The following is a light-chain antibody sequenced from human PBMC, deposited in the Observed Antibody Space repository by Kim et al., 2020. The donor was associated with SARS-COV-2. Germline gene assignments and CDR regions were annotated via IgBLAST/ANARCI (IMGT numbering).Light chain of an antibody. J-gene: IGKJ2*01. CDR2: DAS. CDR1: QDINNY. Sequence: SASVGDRITITCQASQDINNYLNWYHHKPGKAPKPLIHDASNLETGVSSRFSGGGSGTHFTFTITGLQPEDFATYFCQHYYNLPYTFGQGTKLEI. CDR3: QHYYNLPYT. V-gene: IGKV1-33*01.